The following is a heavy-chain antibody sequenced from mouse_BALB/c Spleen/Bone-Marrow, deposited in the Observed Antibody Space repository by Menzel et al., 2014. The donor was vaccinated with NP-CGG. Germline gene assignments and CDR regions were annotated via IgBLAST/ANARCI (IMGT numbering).Heavy chain of an antibody. D-gene: IGHD2-3*01. CDR3: PKGLLKNYNAMNY. V-gene: IGHV14-3*02. CDR1: GFNIKDTY. CDR2: IDPANGNT. Sequence: EVQLQQSGAELVKPGASVKLSCTASGFNIKDTYMHWVKQRPEQGLEWIGRIDPANGNTKYDPKFQGKATITADTSSNTAYLHLGGLTSKNTAVYSCPKGLLKNYNAMNYWGQGTSVPVSS. J-gene: IGHJ4*01.